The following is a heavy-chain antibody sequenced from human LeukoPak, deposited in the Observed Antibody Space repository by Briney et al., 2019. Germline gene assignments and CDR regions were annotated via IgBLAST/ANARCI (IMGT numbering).Heavy chain of an antibody. D-gene: IGHD5-18*01. J-gene: IGHJ6*02. CDR1: GGSISSYY. Sequence: SETLPLTCTVSGGSISSYYWSWIRQPPGKGLEWIGYIYYSGSTNYNPSLKSRVTISVDTSKNQFSLKLSSVTAADTAVYYCARASPGRGYSYGYGYYYYGMDVWGQGTTVTVSS. CDR2: IYYSGST. V-gene: IGHV4-59*01. CDR3: ARASPGRGYSYGYGYYYYGMDV.